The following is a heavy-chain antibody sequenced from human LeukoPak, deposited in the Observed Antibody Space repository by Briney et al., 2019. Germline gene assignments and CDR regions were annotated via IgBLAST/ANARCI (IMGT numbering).Heavy chain of an antibody. Sequence: TGGSLRLSCAASGFTFSSYAMSWFRQAPGKGLEWVPAISGSGGSTYYADSVKGRFTISRDNSKNTLYLQMNSLRAEDTAVYYCAKDPPYDYVWGSYRYFDYWGQGTLVTVSS. D-gene: IGHD3-16*02. CDR3: AKDPPYDYVWGSYRYFDY. J-gene: IGHJ4*02. V-gene: IGHV3-23*01. CDR1: GFTFSSYA. CDR2: ISGSGGST.